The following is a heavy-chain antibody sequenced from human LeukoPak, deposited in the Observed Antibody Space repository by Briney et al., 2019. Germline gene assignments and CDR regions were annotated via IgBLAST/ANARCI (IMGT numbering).Heavy chain of an antibody. J-gene: IGHJ4*02. CDR1: GFTFSSYS. V-gene: IGHV3-21*01. Sequence: GGSLRLSCAASGFTFSSYSMNWVRQAPGKGLEWVSSISSSSYIYYSDSVKGRFTISRENTKNALYLQMNSLRAEDTAVYYCARLIGPDGWGQGTLVTVSS. CDR2: ISSSSYI. CDR3: ARLIGPDG.